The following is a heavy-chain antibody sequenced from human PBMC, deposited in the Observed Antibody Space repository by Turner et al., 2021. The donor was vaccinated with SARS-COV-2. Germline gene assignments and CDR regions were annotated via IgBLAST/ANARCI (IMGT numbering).Heavy chain of an antibody. CDR1: GGSNSSSSYY. CDR2: IYYSGST. CDR3: AILPVGYYVSGSYYHYGMDV. J-gene: IGHJ6*02. Sequence: QLQLQESGPGLVKPSETLSINCTVAGGSNSSSSYYWGWIRQAPGKGLELIGGIYYSGSTYYNPSLKSRVTISVDTSKHQFSLKLSSMTAADTAVYYCAILPVGYYVSGSYYHYGMDVLGQGTTVTVSS. D-gene: IGHD3-10*01. V-gene: IGHV4-39*01.